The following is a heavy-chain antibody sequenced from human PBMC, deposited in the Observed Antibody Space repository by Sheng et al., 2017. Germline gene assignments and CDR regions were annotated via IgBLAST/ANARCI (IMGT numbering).Heavy chain of an antibody. Sequence: EVQLVESGGGLIQPGGSLRLSCAASGFTVSSNYMSWVRQAPGKGLEWVSVIYSGGSTYYADSVKGRFTISRDNSKNTLYLQMNSLRAEDTAVYYCARAETLYYYYYGMDVWGQGTTVTVSS. V-gene: IGHV3-53*01. J-gene: IGHJ6*02. CDR2: IYSGGST. CDR3: ARAETLYYYYYGMDV. CDR1: GFTVSSNY.